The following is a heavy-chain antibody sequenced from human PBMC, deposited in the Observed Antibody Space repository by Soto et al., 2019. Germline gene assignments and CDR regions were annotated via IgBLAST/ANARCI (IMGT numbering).Heavy chain of an antibody. CDR3: ASLCSGGSCYLDYGDYDFDY. CDR2: IWYDGSNK. CDR1: GFTFSSYG. Sequence: QVQLVESGGGVVQPGRSLRLSCAASGFTFSSYGMHWVRQAPGKGLEWVAVIWYDGSNKYYADSVKGRFTISRDNSKNTLYLQMNSLRVEDTAVYYCASLCSGGSCYLDYGDYDFDYSGQGTLVTDSS. V-gene: IGHV3-33*01. J-gene: IGHJ4*02. D-gene: IGHD2-15*01.